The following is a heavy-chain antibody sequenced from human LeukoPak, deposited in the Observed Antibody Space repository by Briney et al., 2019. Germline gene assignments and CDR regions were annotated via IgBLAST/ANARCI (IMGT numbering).Heavy chain of an antibody. Sequence: GGSLRLSCAASGFTFSSYSMSWVRQAPGKGLEWVSSISSSSSYIYYADSVKGRFTISRDNAKNSLYLQMNSLRAEDTAVYYCARDLGRLWFGELSDYWGQGTLVTVSS. CDR3: ARDLGRLWFGELSDY. V-gene: IGHV3-21*01. CDR2: ISSSSSYI. CDR1: GFTFSSYS. D-gene: IGHD3-10*01. J-gene: IGHJ4*02.